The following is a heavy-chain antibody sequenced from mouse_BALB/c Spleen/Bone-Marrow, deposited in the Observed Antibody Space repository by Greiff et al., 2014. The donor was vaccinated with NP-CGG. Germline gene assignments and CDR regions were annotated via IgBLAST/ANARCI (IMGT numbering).Heavy chain of an antibody. CDR3: ARDYGYAMDY. D-gene: IGHD1-1*01. CDR2: ISGGSSTI. CDR1: GITFSSFG. Sequence: EVKLEESGGGLVQPGGSRKLSCAASGITFSSFGMHWVRQAPEKGLEWVAYISGGSSTIYYADTVKGRFTISRDNPKNTLFLQMTSLRSEDTAMYYCARDYGYAMDYWGQGTSVTVSS. V-gene: IGHV5-17*02. J-gene: IGHJ4*01.